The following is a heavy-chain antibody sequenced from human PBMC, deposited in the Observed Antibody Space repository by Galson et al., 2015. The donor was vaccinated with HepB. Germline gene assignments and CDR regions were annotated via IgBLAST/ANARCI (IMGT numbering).Heavy chain of an antibody. CDR2: IYYSGTT. CDR1: GGSISSSSYY. D-gene: IGHD3-22*01. V-gene: IGHV4-39*01. J-gene: IGHJ4*02. Sequence: ETLSLTCTVSGGSISSSSYYWGWIRQPPGKGLEWIGNIYYSGTTYYNPSLKSRVTISVDTSKNQFSLKLSSVTAADTAVYYCASVGYYPYSLFDYWGQGTLVTVSS. CDR3: ASVGYYPYSLFDY.